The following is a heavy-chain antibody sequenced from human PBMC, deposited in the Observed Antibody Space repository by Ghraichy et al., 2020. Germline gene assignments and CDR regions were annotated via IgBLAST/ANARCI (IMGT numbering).Heavy chain of an antibody. Sequence: SETLSLTCAVYGGSLSGYYWSWIRQPPGKGLEWIGEINHSGSTNYNPSLKSRFTISVDTSKNQFSLKLSSVTAADTAVYYCARRRNPYYYDSRIGWFDPWGQGTLVTVSS. D-gene: IGHD3-22*01. CDR2: INHSGST. CDR1: GGSLSGYY. CDR3: ARRRNPYYYDSRIGWFDP. V-gene: IGHV4-34*01. J-gene: IGHJ5*02.